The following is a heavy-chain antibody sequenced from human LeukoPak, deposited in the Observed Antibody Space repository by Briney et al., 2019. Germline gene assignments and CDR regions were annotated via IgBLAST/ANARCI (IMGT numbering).Heavy chain of an antibody. Sequence: PSETLSLTCTVSGGSISGYYWNWMRQPPGKGLEWIGHIHYSGRTKYNPSHENRVTISVDTSKNHFSLQLSSVTAADTAVYYCARVRDNNSSSSPGVPYYFDYWGQGTLVTVSS. V-gene: IGHV4-59*12. CDR1: GGSISGYY. CDR2: IHYSGRT. J-gene: IGHJ4*02. D-gene: IGHD6-6*01. CDR3: ARVRDNNSSSSPGVPYYFDY.